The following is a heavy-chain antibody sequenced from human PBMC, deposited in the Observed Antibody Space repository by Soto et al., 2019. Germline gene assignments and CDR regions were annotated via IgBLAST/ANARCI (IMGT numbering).Heavy chain of an antibody. CDR2: IKSKTDGGTT. V-gene: IGHV3-15*01. CDR1: GFTFSNAW. CDR3: TTELGAEGGTFDY. Sequence: GGSLRLSCAASGFTFSNAWMSWVRQAPGKGLEWVGRIKSKTDGGTTDYAAPVKGRFTISRDDSKNTLYLQMNSLKTEDTAVYYGTTELGAEGGTFDYWGHGTLVTVSS. J-gene: IGHJ4*01. D-gene: IGHD7-27*01.